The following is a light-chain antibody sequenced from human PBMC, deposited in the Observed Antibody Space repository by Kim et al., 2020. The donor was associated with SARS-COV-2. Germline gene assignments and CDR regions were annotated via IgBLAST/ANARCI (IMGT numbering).Light chain of an antibody. CDR3: QQYHDYPLT. V-gene: IGKV1D-16*01. Sequence: ASVGERVTITCRASEGISIWLAWYQQKPAKAPKSLIYAASSLQAGVPSRFTGSGSGTEFTLTISSLQPEDFATYFCQQYHDYPLTFGQGTRLEIK. J-gene: IGKJ5*01. CDR2: AAS. CDR1: EGISIW.